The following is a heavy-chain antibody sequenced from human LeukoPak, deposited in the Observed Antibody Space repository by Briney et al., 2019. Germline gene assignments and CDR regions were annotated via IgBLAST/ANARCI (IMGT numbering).Heavy chain of an antibody. CDR2: IKQDGSEK. J-gene: IGHJ5*02. CDR1: GFTFSTYW. CDR3: ARAGSIS. Sequence: GGSLRLSCAAPGFTFSTYWMSWVRQAPGKGLEWVANIKQDGSEKYYVDSVKGRFSISRDNAKNSLYLQMSSLRAEDTAVYYCARAGSISWGQGTLVIVSS. D-gene: IGHD1-14*01. V-gene: IGHV3-7*01.